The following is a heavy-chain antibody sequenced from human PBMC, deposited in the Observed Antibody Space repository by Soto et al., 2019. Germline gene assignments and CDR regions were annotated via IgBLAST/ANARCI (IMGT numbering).Heavy chain of an antibody. J-gene: IGHJ4*02. Sequence: EVQLLESGGGLVQPGGSLRLSCAASGFTFNNYAMTWVRQASGKALEWVSVISESGGKTYYADSVKGRFTISRDNSKNLVYLQMNRRRAEDTAVYYCAKEGQQQVERGYFDCWGQGDLVTVSS. V-gene: IGHV3-23*01. CDR2: ISESGGKT. CDR1: GFTFNNYA. D-gene: IGHD6-13*01. CDR3: AKEGQQQVERGYFDC.